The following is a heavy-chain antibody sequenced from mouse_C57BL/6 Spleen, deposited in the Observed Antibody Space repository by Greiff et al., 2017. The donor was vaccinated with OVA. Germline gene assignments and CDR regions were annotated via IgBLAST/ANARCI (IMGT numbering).Heavy chain of an antibody. CDR2: IYPRSGNT. Sequence: QVQLQQSGAELARPGASVKLSCKASGYTFTSYGISWVKQRTGQGLEWIGEIYPRSGNTYYNEKFKGKATLTADKSSSTAYMELRSLTSEDSAVYFCARDYSNPLYFDVWGTGTTVTVSS. J-gene: IGHJ1*03. V-gene: IGHV1-81*01. CDR1: GYTFTSYG. CDR3: ARDYSNPLYFDV. D-gene: IGHD2-5*01.